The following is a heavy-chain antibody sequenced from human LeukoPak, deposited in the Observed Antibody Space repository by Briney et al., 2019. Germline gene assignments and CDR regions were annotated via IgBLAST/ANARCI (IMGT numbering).Heavy chain of an antibody. Sequence: GGSLRLSCAASGFTFTNYGMSWVRQAPGKGLEWVGGISSSGGSTLYAASVKGRFTISRDNSKNTLFLQMNNLRSEDTALYYCVSPTADYPFLYYFDSWGQGTLVTVSS. J-gene: IGHJ4*02. D-gene: IGHD5-12*01. CDR2: ISSSGGST. CDR3: VSPTADYPFLYYFDS. CDR1: GFTFTNYG. V-gene: IGHV3-23*01.